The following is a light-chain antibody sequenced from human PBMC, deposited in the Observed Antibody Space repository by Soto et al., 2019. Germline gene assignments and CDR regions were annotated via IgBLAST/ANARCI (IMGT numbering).Light chain of an antibody. CDR3: QKYNSFWT. V-gene: IGKV1-27*01. J-gene: IGKJ1*01. CDR1: QGISNY. CDR2: AAS. Sequence: DIQMTQSPSSLSASVGDRVTITCRASQGISNYLAWYQQKPGKVPKLLIYAASTLQSGVPSRFSGSGSGTDFTLTISSLQPEDVATYYCQKYNSFWTFGQGTKVDIK.